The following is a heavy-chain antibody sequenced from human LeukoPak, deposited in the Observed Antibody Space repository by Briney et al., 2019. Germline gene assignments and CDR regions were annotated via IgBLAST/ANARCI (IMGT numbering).Heavy chain of an antibody. D-gene: IGHD3-10*01. CDR1: GFTFDDYA. CDR2: ISSSSSTI. CDR3: AKDSGRYKYYYGSGSYLY. V-gene: IGHV3-48*01. Sequence: PGGSLRLSCAASGFTFDDYAMNWVRQAPGKGLEWVSYISSSSSTIYYADSVKGRFTISRDNAKNSLYLQMNSLRAEDTAVYYCAKDSGRYKYYYGSGSYLYWGQGTLVTVSS. J-gene: IGHJ4*02.